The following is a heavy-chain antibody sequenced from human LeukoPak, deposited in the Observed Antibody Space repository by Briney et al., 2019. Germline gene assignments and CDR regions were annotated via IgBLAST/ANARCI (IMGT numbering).Heavy chain of an antibody. D-gene: IGHD2-15*01. V-gene: IGHV1-2*02. Sequence: ASVKVSCKASGYTFSDYYIHWVRQAPGRGLEWMGWITPNSGGTKYAQRFQGRVTMTRDTSISTAYMDLSSLGSDDTAIFYCVRKSATRRTSEFDYWGQGTPVTVSS. CDR2: ITPNSGGT. CDR1: GYTFSDYY. J-gene: IGHJ4*02. CDR3: VRKSATRRTSEFDY.